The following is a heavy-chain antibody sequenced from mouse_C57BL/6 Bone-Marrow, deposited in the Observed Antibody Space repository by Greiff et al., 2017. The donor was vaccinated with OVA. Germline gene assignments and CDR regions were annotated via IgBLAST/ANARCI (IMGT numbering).Heavy chain of an antibody. V-gene: IGHV2-5*01. J-gene: IGHJ1*03. CDR2: IWRGGST. D-gene: IGHD1-1*01. CDR3: AKESGSSPWYFDV. CDR1: GFSLTSYG. Sequence: QVQLQQSGPGLVQPSQSLSITCTVSGFSLTSYGVHWVRQSPGKGLEWLGVIWRGGSTDYNAAFMSRLSLTKDNSKSQVFFKMNSLQADDTAIYYCAKESGSSPWYFDVWGTGTTVTVSS.